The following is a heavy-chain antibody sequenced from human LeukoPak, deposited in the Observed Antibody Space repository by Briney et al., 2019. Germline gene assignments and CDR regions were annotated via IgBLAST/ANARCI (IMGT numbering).Heavy chain of an antibody. Sequence: GGSLRLSCATSGSSVSSNFMSWVRQAPGKGLEWVSVIYSIGSTYYTDSVKGRFTISRDNSKSTVYLQMDSLRAEDTAVYYCVRDSDSFGFDHWGQGTLVTVSS. D-gene: IGHD3-10*01. CDR1: GSSVSSNF. V-gene: IGHV3-53*01. CDR3: VRDSDSFGFDH. J-gene: IGHJ4*02. CDR2: IYSIGST.